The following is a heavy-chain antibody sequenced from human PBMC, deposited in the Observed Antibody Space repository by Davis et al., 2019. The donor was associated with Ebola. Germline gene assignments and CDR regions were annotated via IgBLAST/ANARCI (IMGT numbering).Heavy chain of an antibody. CDR3: AKVSFRFWDI. V-gene: IGHV3-23*01. Sequence: GESLKISCEASGFTFSSYEMNWVRQAPGKGLEWVSSISGSGDSTYYADSVKGRFTISRDNVQNTLYFQMNSLRADDTAVYYCAKVSFRFWDIWGQGVLVTVSS. J-gene: IGHJ4*02. D-gene: IGHD3-16*01. CDR1: GFTFSSYE. CDR2: ISGSGDST.